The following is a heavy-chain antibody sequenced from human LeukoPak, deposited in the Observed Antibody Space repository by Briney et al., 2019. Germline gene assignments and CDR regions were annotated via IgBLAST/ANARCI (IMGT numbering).Heavy chain of an antibody. D-gene: IGHD6-19*01. CDR2: IIPIFGTA. J-gene: IGHJ5*02. V-gene: IGHV1-69*01. Sequence: SVKVSCKASGGTFSSYAISWVRQAPGQGLEWMGGIIPIFGTANYAQKFQGRVTITADESTSTAYMELSSLRSEDTAVYYCARATAVAHWFDPWGQGTLVTVSS. CDR1: GGTFSSYA. CDR3: ARATAVAHWFDP.